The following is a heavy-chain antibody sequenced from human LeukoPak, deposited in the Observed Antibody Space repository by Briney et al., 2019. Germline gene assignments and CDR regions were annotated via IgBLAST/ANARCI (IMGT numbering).Heavy chain of an antibody. CDR2: MNPSGGSP. Sequence: ASVKVSCKASGYSFTDYFMHWVRQAPGQGLEWMGIMNPSGGSPTYARKFQGRVTMTRDTSTSTVYMELSSPTAEDSAVYYCARNPAGTYQYDSTGLSFDVWGQGTTIIVSS. J-gene: IGHJ3*01. D-gene: IGHD2-8*02. V-gene: IGHV1-46*01. CDR1: GYSFTDYF. CDR3: ARNPAGTYQYDSTGLSFDV.